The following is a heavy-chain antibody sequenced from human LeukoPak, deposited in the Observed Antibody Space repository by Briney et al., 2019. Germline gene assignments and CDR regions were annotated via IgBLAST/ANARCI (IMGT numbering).Heavy chain of an antibody. CDR2: INSDGSSA. V-gene: IGHV3-74*01. D-gene: IGHD1-1*01. CDR3: ARPVTGTYAPLEY. J-gene: IGHJ4*02. Sequence: GGSLRLSCAASGFTFSKYWMHWVRQAPGKGLVYVSRINSDGSSANYADSVQGRFTISRENAKNTLYLEMNSLRADDTAVYYCARPVTGTYAPLEYWGQGTLVTVSS. CDR1: GFTFSKYW.